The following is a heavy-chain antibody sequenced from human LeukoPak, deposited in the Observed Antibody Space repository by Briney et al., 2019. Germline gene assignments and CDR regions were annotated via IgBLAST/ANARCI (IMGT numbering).Heavy chain of an antibody. CDR3: ARLRFLEWSHVGDWFDP. CDR2: ISSSGSTI. CDR1: GFTFSDYY. Sequence: GGSLRLSCAASGFTFSDYYMSWIRQAPGKGLEWASYISSSGSTIYYADSVKGRFTISRDNAKNSLYLQMNSLRAEDTAVYYCARLRFLEWSHVGDWFDPWGQGTLVTVSS. J-gene: IGHJ5*02. V-gene: IGHV3-11*04. D-gene: IGHD3-3*01.